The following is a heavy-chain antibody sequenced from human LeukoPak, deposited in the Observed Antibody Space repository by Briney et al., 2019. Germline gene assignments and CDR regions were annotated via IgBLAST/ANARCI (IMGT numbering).Heavy chain of an antibody. D-gene: IGHD3-10*01. CDR2: IYSGGST. J-gene: IGHJ4*02. CDR3: ARASYGSGSYYTIPFDY. CDR1: GFTVSSNY. Sequence: GGSLRLSCAASGFTVSSNYMSWVRQAPGKGLEWVSVIYSGGSTYYADSVKGRFTISRDSSKNTLYLQMNSLRAEDTAVYYCARASYGSGSYYTIPFDYWGQGTLVTVSS. V-gene: IGHV3-66*01.